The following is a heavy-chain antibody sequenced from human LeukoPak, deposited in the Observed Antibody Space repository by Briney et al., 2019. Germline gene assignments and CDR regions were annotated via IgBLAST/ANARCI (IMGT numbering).Heavy chain of an antibody. V-gene: IGHV4-59*08. CDR1: GGSISSYY. CDR3: ARWVLSYYGFDY. D-gene: IGHD1-26*01. CDR2: IYYSGST. Sequence: SETLSLTCTVSGGSISSYYWSWIRQPPGKGLEWIGYIYYSGSTNYNPSLKSRVTISVDTSKNQFSLKLSSVTAADTAVYYCARWVLSYYGFDYWGQGTLVTVSS. J-gene: IGHJ4*02.